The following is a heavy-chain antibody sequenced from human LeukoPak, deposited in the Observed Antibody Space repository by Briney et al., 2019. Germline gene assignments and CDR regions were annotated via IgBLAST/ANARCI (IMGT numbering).Heavy chain of an antibody. Sequence: ASVKVSCKASGGTFSNYAITWVRQAPGQGLEWMGGIIPMFGTVKSAQKFQGRVTITADKSTNTAYMDLSSLTSDDTAMYYCARAFSRFSPFEYWGQGTLVTVSS. CDR1: GGTFSNYA. J-gene: IGHJ4*02. V-gene: IGHV1-69*06. CDR3: ARAFSRFSPFEY. D-gene: IGHD3-3*01. CDR2: IIPMFGTV.